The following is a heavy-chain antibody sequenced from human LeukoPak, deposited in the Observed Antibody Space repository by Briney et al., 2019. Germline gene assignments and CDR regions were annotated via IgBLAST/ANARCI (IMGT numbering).Heavy chain of an antibody. CDR1: GGSISSYY. Sequence: SETLSLTCTVSGGSISSYYWSWIRQPPGKGLEWIGYIYYSGSTNYNPSLKGRVTISVDTSKNQFSLKLSSVTAADTAVYYCARTRITIFGVVIPDAFDIWGQGTMVTVSS. V-gene: IGHV4-59*01. CDR3: ARTRITIFGVVIPDAFDI. CDR2: IYYSGST. D-gene: IGHD3-3*01. J-gene: IGHJ3*02.